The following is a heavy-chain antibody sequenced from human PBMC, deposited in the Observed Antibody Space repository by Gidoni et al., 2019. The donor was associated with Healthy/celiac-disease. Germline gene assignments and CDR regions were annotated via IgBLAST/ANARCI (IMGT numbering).Heavy chain of an antibody. D-gene: IGHD5-18*01. CDR1: GFTFSSYG. CDR2: IWYDGSNK. CDR3: ARGDRDTAMVTPDPEFDY. J-gene: IGHJ4*02. V-gene: IGHV3-33*01. Sequence: QVQLVESGGGVVQPGRSLRLSCAASGFTFSSYGMHWVRQAPGKGLEWVAVIWYDGSNKYYADSVKGRFTISSDNSKNTLYLQMNSLRAEDTAVYYCARGDRDTAMVTPDPEFDYWGQGTLVTVSS.